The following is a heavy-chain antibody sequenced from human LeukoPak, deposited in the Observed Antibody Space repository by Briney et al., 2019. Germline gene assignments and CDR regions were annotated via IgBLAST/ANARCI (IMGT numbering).Heavy chain of an antibody. J-gene: IGHJ6*02. Sequence: SVKVSCKASRGTFSSYAISWVRHAPGQGLEWMGRIIPILGIANYAQKFQGRVTIPADKSTSTAYMELSSLRSEDTAVYYCARDHGHTAMDNYYYYYGMDVWGQGTTVTVSS. D-gene: IGHD5-18*01. CDR2: IIPILGIA. V-gene: IGHV1-69*04. CDR3: ARDHGHTAMDNYYYYYGMDV. CDR1: RGTFSSYA.